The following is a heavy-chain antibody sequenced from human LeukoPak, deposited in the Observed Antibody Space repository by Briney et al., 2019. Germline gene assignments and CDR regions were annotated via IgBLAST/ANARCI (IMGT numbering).Heavy chain of an antibody. CDR2: INHSGST. V-gene: IGHV4-34*01. CDR3: ARDSRKLSIAGRPAYYGMDV. J-gene: IGHJ6*02. CDR1: GGSFSGFY. Sequence: SETLPLTCAVYGGSFSGFYWSWIRQPPGKGLEWIGEINHSGSTNYNPSLKSRVTISVDTSKNQFSLKLSSVTAADTAVYYCARDSRKLSIAGRPAYYGMDVWGQGTTVTVSS. D-gene: IGHD6-6*01.